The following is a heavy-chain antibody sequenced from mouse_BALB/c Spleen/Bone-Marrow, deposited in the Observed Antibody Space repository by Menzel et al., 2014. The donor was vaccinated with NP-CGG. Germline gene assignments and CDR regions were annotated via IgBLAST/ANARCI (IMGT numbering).Heavy chain of an antibody. CDR2: INPYNGDT. CDR1: GYSFTGYF. J-gene: IGHJ3*01. Sequence: EVQGAESGPELVKPGASVKISCKASGYSFTGYFMDWVKQSHGKSLEWIGRINPYNGDTFYNQKFKGKATLTVDKSSSTAHMELLSLTSEDSAVYYCGSGPAWFAYWGQGTLVTVSA. V-gene: IGHV1-37*01. CDR3: GSGPAWFAY.